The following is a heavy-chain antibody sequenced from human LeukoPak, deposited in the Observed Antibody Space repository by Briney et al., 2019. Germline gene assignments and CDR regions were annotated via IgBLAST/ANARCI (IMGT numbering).Heavy chain of an antibody. Sequence: PGGSLRLSCAASGFTFSSYSMNWVRQAPGKGLEWVSSISSSSYIYYADSVKGRFTISRDNAKNSLYLQMNSLRVEDTAVYYCAWGGSGYYAYWGQGTLVTVSS. CDR1: GFTFSSYS. CDR2: ISSSSYI. CDR3: AWGGSGYYAY. D-gene: IGHD3-3*01. J-gene: IGHJ4*02. V-gene: IGHV3-21*04.